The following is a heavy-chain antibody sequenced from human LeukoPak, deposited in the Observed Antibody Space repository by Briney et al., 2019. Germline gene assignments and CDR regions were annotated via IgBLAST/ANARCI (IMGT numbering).Heavy chain of an antibody. Sequence: ASVKVSCKASGGTFSSYAISWVRQAPGRGLEWMGGIIPIFGTANYAQKFQGRVTITADKSTSTAYMELSSLRSEDTAVYYCARGQGLNYYDSSGYYTDAFDIWGQGTMVTVSS. D-gene: IGHD3-22*01. V-gene: IGHV1-69*06. CDR2: IIPIFGTA. CDR3: ARGQGLNYYDSSGYYTDAFDI. CDR1: GGTFSSYA. J-gene: IGHJ3*02.